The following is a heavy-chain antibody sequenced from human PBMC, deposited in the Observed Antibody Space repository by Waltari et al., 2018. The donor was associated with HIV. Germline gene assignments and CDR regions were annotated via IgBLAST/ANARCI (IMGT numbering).Heavy chain of an antibody. D-gene: IGHD6-19*01. J-gene: IGHJ6*02. V-gene: IGHV3-9*01. CDR2: IDTNGGVI. CDR3: ATDKGSVTGTLYAMDV. Sequence: EVQVVESGRNLVQPGRSLRLSCAASGFTFDDHAMHWVRQAPGKGREWGSVIDTNGGVIGYADSVKGRFTISRDNARNSMYLQMNSLKPEDTALYYCATDKGSVTGTLYAMDVWGQGTTVTVSS. CDR1: GFTFDDHA.